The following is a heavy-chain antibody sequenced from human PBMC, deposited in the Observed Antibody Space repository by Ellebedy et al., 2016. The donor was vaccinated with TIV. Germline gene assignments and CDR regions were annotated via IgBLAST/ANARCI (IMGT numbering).Heavy chain of an antibody. Sequence: GESLKISCKGSGYTFVDYYIGWVRQTPGKGLEWVGITYPDGSDTRYSPSFQGQVTISADKSISTAYLQWSSLKASDTAMYYCARKPPGIGAAGHDFWGQGTLVTVSS. CDR1: GYTFVDYY. V-gene: IGHV5-51*01. CDR3: ARKPPGIGAAGHDF. CDR2: TYPDGSDT. J-gene: IGHJ4*02. D-gene: IGHD6-13*01.